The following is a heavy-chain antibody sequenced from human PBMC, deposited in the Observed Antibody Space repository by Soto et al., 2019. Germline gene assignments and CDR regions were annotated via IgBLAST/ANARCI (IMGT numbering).Heavy chain of an antibody. V-gene: IGHV1-8*02. J-gene: IGHJ3*02. D-gene: IGHD6-6*01. Sequence: ASVKVSCKASGYTFTSYDINWVRQATGQGLEWMGWMNPNSGNTCYAQKFQGRVTMTRNTSISTAYMELSSLRSEDTAVYYCARLKYSGSDIVGFDIWGQGTMVTVSS. CDR2: MNPNSGNT. CDR1: GYTFTSYD. CDR3: ARLKYSGSDIVGFDI.